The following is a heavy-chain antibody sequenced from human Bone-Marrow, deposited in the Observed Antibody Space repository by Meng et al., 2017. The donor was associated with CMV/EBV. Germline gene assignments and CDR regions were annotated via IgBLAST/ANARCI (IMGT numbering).Heavy chain of an antibody. CDR1: GFTFTSYA. Sequence: GGSLRPSCAASGFTFTSYAMSWVRQAPGKGLEWVSIIYSGGGTYYADSVKGRFTISRDKSKNTVYLQMNSLRAEDTAVYYCATITPYCSGGSCSHFDYWGQGTLVTFSS. CDR3: ATITPYCSGGSCSHFDY. CDR2: IYSGGGT. D-gene: IGHD2-15*01. V-gene: IGHV3-53*01. J-gene: IGHJ4*02.